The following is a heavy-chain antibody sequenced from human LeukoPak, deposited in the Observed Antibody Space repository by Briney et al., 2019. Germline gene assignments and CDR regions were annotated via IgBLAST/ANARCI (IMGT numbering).Heavy chain of an antibody. V-gene: IGHV3-30*04. Sequence: PERSLRLSCAASGFTFSSYAMHWVRQAPGKGLEWVAIISYDRSNKSYADSVKGRFTISRDNSKNTLSLQMNSLRAEDTAVYYCARAYSGSDYWGQGTLVTVSS. CDR2: ISYDRSNK. CDR1: GFTFSSYA. CDR3: ARAYSGSDY. D-gene: IGHD1-26*01. J-gene: IGHJ4*02.